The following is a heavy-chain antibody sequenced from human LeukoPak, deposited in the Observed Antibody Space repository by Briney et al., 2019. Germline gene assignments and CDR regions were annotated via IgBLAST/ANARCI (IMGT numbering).Heavy chain of an antibody. J-gene: IGHJ4*02. CDR2: IYTSGST. D-gene: IGHD3-16*01. CDR3: ARLNFRGGEALHFDS. CDR1: GGSISSYY. V-gene: IGHV4-4*09. Sequence: SETLSLTCTVSGGSISSYYWSWIRQPPGKGLEWIGYIYTSGSTNYNPSLKSRVTISVDTSKIQFSLRLYSVTAADTALYFCARLNFRGGEALHFDSWGQGTLVTVSS.